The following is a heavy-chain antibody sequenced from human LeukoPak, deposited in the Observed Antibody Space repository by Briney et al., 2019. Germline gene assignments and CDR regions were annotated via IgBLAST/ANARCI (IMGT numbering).Heavy chain of an antibody. V-gene: IGHV3-23*01. J-gene: IGHJ1*01. CDR1: GFTFSSYA. D-gene: IGHD3-9*01. CDR3: AEDLRYFDWLQEGSYFQH. CDR2: ISGSGGST. Sequence: GGSLRLSCAASGFTFSSYAMSWVRQAPGKGLEWVSAISGSGGSTYYADSVKGRFTISRDNSKNTLYLQMNSLRAEDTAVYYCAEDLRYFDWLQEGSYFQHWGQGTLVTVSS.